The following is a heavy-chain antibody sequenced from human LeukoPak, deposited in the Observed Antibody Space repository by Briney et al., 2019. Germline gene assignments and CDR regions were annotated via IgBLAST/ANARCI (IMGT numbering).Heavy chain of an antibody. CDR3: ARDRMDKFEY. CDR2: ISSSGSTI. D-gene: IGHD2-8*01. V-gene: IGHV3-11*01. J-gene: IGHJ4*02. Sequence: LSLTCAVYGGSFSDYYMSWIRQAPGEGLEWISYISSSGSTIYYADSVKGRFTISRDNAKNSLYLQMNSLRAEDTAVYYCARDRMDKFEYWGQGTLVTVSS. CDR1: GGSFSDYY.